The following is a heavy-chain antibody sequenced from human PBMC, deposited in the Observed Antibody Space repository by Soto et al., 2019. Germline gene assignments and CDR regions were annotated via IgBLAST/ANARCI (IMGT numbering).Heavy chain of an antibody. Sequence: QVQLQQWGAGLLKPSETLSLTCAVYGGSFSGYYWTWIRQPPGTGLEWIGEINHSGSTNYNPSLNSRVTIAVDTSKNLFSLKLTSVTAADPAVYYCARDKITGLCDYWGQGTLVTVSS. CDR2: INHSGST. CDR1: GGSFSGYY. D-gene: IGHD2-8*02. J-gene: IGHJ4*02. V-gene: IGHV4-34*01. CDR3: ARDKITGLCDY.